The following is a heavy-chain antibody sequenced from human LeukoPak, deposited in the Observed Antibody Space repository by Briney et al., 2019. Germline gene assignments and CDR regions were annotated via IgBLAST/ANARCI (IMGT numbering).Heavy chain of an antibody. D-gene: IGHD2-2*01. CDR2: IYYSGST. J-gene: IGHJ5*01. Sequence: SETLSLTCTVSGGSISSSSYDWGWIRQPPGKGLEWIVNIYYSGSTYYNLSLKSRVTISVDTSKNQFSLKLSSVTAADTAVYYCARVSYCSTSCYNWFDSWGQGILVTVSS. CDR1: GGSISSSSYD. V-gene: IGHV4-39*01. CDR3: ARVSYCSTSCYNWFDS.